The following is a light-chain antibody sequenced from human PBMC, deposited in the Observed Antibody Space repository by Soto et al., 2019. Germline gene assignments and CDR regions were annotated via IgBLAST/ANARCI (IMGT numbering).Light chain of an antibody. Sequence: EIVLTQSPATLSLSPGERATLSCRASQSVSSYLAWYQQKPGQAPRLLIYDASNRATGIPARFSGSGSGTDFTPTISTLEPEDFAVYYCQQRSNGLTTFAQGTRLKIK. CDR2: DAS. CDR3: QQRSNGLTT. CDR1: QSVSSY. J-gene: IGKJ5*01. V-gene: IGKV3-11*01.